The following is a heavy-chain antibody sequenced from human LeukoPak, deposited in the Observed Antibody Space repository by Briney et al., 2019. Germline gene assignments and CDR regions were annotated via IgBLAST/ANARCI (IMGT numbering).Heavy chain of an antibody. CDR1: GGSISSYY. V-gene: IGHV4-59*01. Sequence: SETLSLTCTVSGGSISSYYWSWIRQPPGKGLEWIGYIYYSGSTNYNPSLKSRVRTSVDTSKKQFSLKLSSLNVAATAVYYCPRAPRGVVVKSDAFDIWGEGTMVSASS. J-gene: IGHJ3*02. CDR2: IYYSGST. D-gene: IGHD3-22*01. CDR3: PRAPRGVVVKSDAFDI.